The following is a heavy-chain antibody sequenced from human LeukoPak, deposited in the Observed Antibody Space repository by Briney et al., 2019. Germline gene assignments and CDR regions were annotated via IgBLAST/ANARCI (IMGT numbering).Heavy chain of an antibody. Sequence: SETLSLTCTVSGGSISSYYWSWIRQPPGKGLEWNGYIYNSGSTNYNPSLKSRVTISVDTSKNKFSLKLSSVTAADTAVYYCARGGYSYGYDDDFDYRGQGTLVTVSS. D-gene: IGHD5-18*01. CDR3: ARGGYSYGYDDDFDY. V-gene: IGHV4-59*01. CDR2: IYNSGST. CDR1: GGSISSYY. J-gene: IGHJ4*02.